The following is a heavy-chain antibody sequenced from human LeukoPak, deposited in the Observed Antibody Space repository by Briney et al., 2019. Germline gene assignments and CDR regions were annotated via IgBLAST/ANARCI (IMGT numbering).Heavy chain of an antibody. Sequence: ASVKVSCKASGYTFGGYYLHWGRQAPGQGLEWMGGINPNSGGTNYAQNFQGRVTMTRDTSISTAYMELSELRSDDTAVYYCARVRSVVPPSDAFDIWGQGTMVTVSS. D-gene: IGHD3-22*01. V-gene: IGHV1-2*02. J-gene: IGHJ3*02. CDR2: INPNSGGT. CDR1: GYTFGGYY. CDR3: ARVRSVVPPSDAFDI.